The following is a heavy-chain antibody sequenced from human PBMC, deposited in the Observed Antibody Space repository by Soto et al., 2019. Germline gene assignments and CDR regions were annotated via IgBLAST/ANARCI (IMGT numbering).Heavy chain of an antibody. CDR2: IDPSDSYT. CDR1: GYSFTSYW. D-gene: IGHD3-22*01. CDR3: ARPSYYYDSSGYYLYYGMDV. V-gene: IGHV5-10-1*01. Sequence: GESLKISCKGSGYSFTSYWISWVRQMPGKGLEWMGRIDPSDSYTNYSPSFQGHVTISADKSISTAYLQWSSLKASDTAMYYCARPSYYYDSSGYYLYYGMDVWGQGTTVTVYS. J-gene: IGHJ6*02.